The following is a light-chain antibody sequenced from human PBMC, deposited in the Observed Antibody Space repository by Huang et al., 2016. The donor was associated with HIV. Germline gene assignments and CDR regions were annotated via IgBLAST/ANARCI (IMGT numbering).Light chain of an antibody. J-gene: IGKJ2*01. CDR2: WAS. V-gene: IGKV4-1*01. CDR1: QSVLYSSNNKNY. CDR3: QQYYNTPYT. Sequence: DIVMTPFPDSLAVSLGERATINCKSSQSVLYSSNNKNYLAWYQQKSGQPPKLLIYWASTRESGVPDRFSGSGSGTDFTLTINNLQAEDMAVYYCQQYYNTPYTFGPGTKLEIK.